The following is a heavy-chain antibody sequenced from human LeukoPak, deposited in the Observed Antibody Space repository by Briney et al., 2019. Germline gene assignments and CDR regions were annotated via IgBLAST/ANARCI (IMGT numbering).Heavy chain of an antibody. CDR1: GGSISSSSYY. Sequence: SETLSLTCTVSGGSISSSSYYWGWIRQPPGKGLEWIGSIYYSGSTYYNPSLKSRVTISVDTSKNQFSLKLSSVTAADTAVYYCARVDRNVGSGSYWDDAFDIWGQGTMVTVSS. V-gene: IGHV4-39*07. J-gene: IGHJ3*02. D-gene: IGHD1-26*01. CDR2: IYYSGST. CDR3: ARVDRNVGSGSYWDDAFDI.